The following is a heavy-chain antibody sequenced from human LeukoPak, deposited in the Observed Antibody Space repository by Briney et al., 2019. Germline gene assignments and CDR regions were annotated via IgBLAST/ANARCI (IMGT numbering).Heavy chain of an antibody. J-gene: IGHJ4*02. CDR1: GGSFSVYY. Sequence: PSETLSLTCAVYGGSFSVYYWSWIRQPPGKGLEWIGEINHSGSTNYNPSLKSRVTISVDTSKNQFSLKLSSVTAADTAVYYCGDSNYNYWGQGTLVTVSS. D-gene: IGHD4-11*01. CDR2: INHSGST. CDR3: GDSNYNY. V-gene: IGHV4-34*01.